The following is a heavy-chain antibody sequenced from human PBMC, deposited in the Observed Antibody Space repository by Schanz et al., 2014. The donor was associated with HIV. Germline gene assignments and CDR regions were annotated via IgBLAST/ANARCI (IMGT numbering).Heavy chain of an antibody. CDR3: ARGLVGGGF. V-gene: IGHV1-69*06. Sequence: QVQLLQSGAEVKKPGSSVKVSCKASGGTFSSFAISWVRQAPGQGLEYMGGIIPMFGTANYAQKFQGRVTRTTDTSTSTAYMELRSLRSDDTAVYYCARGLVGGGFWGQGTLVTVSS. CDR1: GGTFSSFA. CDR2: IIPMFGTA. J-gene: IGHJ4*02. D-gene: IGHD1-26*01.